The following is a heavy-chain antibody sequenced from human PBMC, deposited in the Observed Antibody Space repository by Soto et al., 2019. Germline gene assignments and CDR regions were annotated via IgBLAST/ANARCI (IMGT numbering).Heavy chain of an antibody. CDR3: ARGRGVDV. CDR2: IKQDGSEK. V-gene: IGHV3-7*01. J-gene: IGHJ6*02. CDR1: GFTFSNYW. Sequence: EVQLVESGGGLVQPGGSLRLSCAASGFTFSNYWMSWVRQAPGKGLEWVANIKQDGSEKYYVDSVKGRFTISRDNAKNSLYMNMNSMRAEDTAVYYCARGRGVDVWGQGTTVTVSS.